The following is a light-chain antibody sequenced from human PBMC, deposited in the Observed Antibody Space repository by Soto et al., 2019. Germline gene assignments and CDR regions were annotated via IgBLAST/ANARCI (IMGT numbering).Light chain of an antibody. CDR2: STS. J-gene: IGLJ3*02. CDR3: LLYYGGQLGV. Sequence: QAVVTQEPSLTVSPGGTVTLTCASSTGAVTSSYYPNWFQQKPGQAPRALIYSTSNKYSWTPARFSGSLLGGKAALTLSGVQPEDEADYYCLLYYGGQLGVFGGGTKLTVI. CDR1: TGAVTSSYY. V-gene: IGLV7-43*01.